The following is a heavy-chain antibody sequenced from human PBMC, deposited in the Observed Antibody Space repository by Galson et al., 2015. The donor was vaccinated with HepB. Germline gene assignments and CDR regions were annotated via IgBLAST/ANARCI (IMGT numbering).Heavy chain of an antibody. CDR1: GLTVSSDY. D-gene: IGHD1-1*01. Sequence: SLRLSCAASGLTVSSDYMNWVRQAPGKGLEWVSVIYSGGYTYSADSVKGRFTIFRDNSKNTVFLQMNSLRAEDTAIYYYATLRDPGHDSEYFQHWGQGTLVTVSS. CDR2: IYSGGYT. V-gene: IGHV3-53*01. CDR3: ATLRDPGHDSEYFQH. J-gene: IGHJ1*01.